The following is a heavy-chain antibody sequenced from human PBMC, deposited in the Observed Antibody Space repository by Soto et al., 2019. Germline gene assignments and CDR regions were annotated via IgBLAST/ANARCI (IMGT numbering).Heavy chain of an antibody. CDR2: INPNSGGT. V-gene: IGHV1-2*02. J-gene: IGHJ3*02. CDR1: GYTFTGYY. D-gene: IGHD5-18*01. CDR3: ARSLSEIVSFGYSYGNDAFDI. Sequence: ASVKVSCKASGYTFTGYYMHWVRQAPGQGLEWMGWINPNSGGTNYAQKFQGRVTMTRDTSISTAYVELSRLRSDDTAVYYCARSLSEIVSFGYSYGNDAFDIWGQGTMVTVSS.